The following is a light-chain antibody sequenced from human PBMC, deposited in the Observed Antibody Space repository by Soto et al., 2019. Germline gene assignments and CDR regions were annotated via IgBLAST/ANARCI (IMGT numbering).Light chain of an antibody. CDR1: QVIDNY. V-gene: IGKV1-27*01. J-gene: IGKJ1*01. CDR3: QKNNSAPWT. Sequence: DIQMTQSPSSLSASVGDRVTITCRASQVIDNYLAWYQQQPGKVPRLLIYAGSVLQAGVPPRFTGSGSGTDFTLTISSLQPEDVATYLCQKNNSAPWTFGQGTKVEIK. CDR2: AGS.